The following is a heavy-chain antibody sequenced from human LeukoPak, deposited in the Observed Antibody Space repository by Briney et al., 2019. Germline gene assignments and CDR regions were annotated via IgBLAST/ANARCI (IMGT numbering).Heavy chain of an antibody. CDR3: ARDSWNREVDP. D-gene: IGHD1-1*01. CDR2: IYYSGST. CDR1: GGSISSSSYY. V-gene: IGHV4-39*02. Sequence: SETLSLTCTVSGGSISSSSYYWGWIRQPPGKGLEWIGSIYYSGSTYYNPSLKSRVTISVDTSKNQFSLKLSSVTAADTAVYYCARDSWNREVDPWGQGTLVTVSS. J-gene: IGHJ5*02.